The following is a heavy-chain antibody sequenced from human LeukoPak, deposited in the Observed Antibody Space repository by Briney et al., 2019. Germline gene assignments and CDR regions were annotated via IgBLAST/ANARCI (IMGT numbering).Heavy chain of an antibody. Sequence: ASVKVSCKASGYTFTGYYMHWVRQAPGQGLGWMGWINPNSGGTNYAQKFQGRVTMTRDTSISTAYMELSRLRSDDTAVYYCATDWDIAAAGSGDYWGQGTLVTVSS. J-gene: IGHJ4*02. D-gene: IGHD6-13*01. V-gene: IGHV1-2*02. CDR2: INPNSGGT. CDR3: ATDWDIAAAGSGDY. CDR1: GYTFTGYY.